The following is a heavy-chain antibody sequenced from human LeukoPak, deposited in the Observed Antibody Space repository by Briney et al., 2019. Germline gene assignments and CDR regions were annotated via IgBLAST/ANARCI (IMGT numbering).Heavy chain of an antibody. CDR3: ASRHYDYVWGSYRTFDY. CDR2: IIPIFGTA. D-gene: IGHD3-16*02. V-gene: IGHV1-69*05. CDR1: GGTFSSYA. Sequence: ASVKVSCKASGGTFSSYAISWVRQAPGQGLEWMGRIIPIFGTANYAQKLQGRVTITTDESTSTAYMELSSLRSEDTAVYYCASRHYDYVWGSYRTFDYWGQGTLVTVSS. J-gene: IGHJ4*02.